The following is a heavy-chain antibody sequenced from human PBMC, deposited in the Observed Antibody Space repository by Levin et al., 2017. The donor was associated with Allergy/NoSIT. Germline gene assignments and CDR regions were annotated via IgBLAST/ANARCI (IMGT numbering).Heavy chain of an antibody. J-gene: IGHJ5*02. CDR2: INPTRTST. V-gene: IGHV1-46*01. D-gene: IGHD3-10*01. CDR1: GYIFTNNY. Sequence: GESLKISCKASGYIFTNNYMHWVRQAPGQGLEWMGSINPTRTSTNYAQRLQGRIALTRDTSTNTDYMELSSLRSEDTAVYYCARDNSNYFDSGRYGGWWFDPWGQGTLVTVSS. CDR3: ARDNSNYFDSGRYGGWWFDP.